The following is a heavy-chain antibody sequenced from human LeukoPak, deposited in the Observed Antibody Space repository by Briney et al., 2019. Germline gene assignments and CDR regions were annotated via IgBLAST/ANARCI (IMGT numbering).Heavy chain of an antibody. D-gene: IGHD3-10*01. CDR3: ARVLAMVRGVIDY. Sequence: PGGSLRLSCAASGFTFSSYSMNWVRQAPGKGLEWVSSISSSSSYIYYADSVKGRFTISRDNAKNSLYLQMNSLRAEDTAVYYCARVLAMVRGVIDYWGQGTLATVSS. J-gene: IGHJ4*02. V-gene: IGHV3-21*01. CDR2: ISSSSSYI. CDR1: GFTFSSYS.